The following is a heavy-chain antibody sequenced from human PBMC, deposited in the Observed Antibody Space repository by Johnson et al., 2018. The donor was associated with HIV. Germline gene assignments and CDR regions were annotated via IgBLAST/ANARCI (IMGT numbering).Heavy chain of an antibody. CDR1: GFTFSSYG. J-gene: IGHJ3*02. CDR2: IGTAGDT. V-gene: IGHV3-13*01. CDR3: ARDLNHFGGAFDI. D-gene: IGHD3-16*01. Sequence: MQLVESGGGVVQPGRSLRLSCAASGFTFSSYGMHWVRQATGKGLEWVSAIGTAGDTYYPGSVKGRFTISRENAKNSLYLQMNSLRAEDTAVYYCARDLNHFGGAFDIWGQGTMVTVSS.